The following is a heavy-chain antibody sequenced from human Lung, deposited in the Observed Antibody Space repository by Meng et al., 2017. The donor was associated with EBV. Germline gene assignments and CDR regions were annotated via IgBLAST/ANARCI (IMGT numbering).Heavy chain of an antibody. CDR3: ARYSRPNRRLVSWYFDY. D-gene: IGHD6-13*01. J-gene: IGHJ4*02. Sequence: QVQLQQWGAGLLKPSETLSLTCTVSGGPISRSNWWSWVRQSPQKGLEWIGEIYHSGTTNYNPSLKSRVTILVDKSKTQFSLKLSSVTAADTAVYYCARYSRPNRRLVSWYFDYWGQGTLVTVSS. CDR1: GGPISRSNW. CDR2: IYHSGTT. V-gene: IGHV4-4*02.